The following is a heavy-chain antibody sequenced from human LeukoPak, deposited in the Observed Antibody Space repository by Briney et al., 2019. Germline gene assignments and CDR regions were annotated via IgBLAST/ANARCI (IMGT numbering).Heavy chain of an antibody. CDR3: ARERGAAAATVYFDY. J-gene: IGHJ4*02. Sequence: GGSLRLSCTASGFTLNTYGMHWVRQAPGKGLEWVAVISFHGSNKNYADSVKGRFTISRDNSKNTVYLQMNSLRAEDTAVYYCARERGAAAATVYFDYWGQGTQVTVSS. CDR2: ISFHGSNK. CDR1: GFTLNTYG. V-gene: IGHV3-30*03. D-gene: IGHD6-13*01.